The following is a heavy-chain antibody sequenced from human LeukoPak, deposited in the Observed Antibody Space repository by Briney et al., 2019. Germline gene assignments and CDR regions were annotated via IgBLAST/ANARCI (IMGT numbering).Heavy chain of an antibody. Sequence: SETLSLTCTVSGGSISSYYWRWLRQPPGKGLEWVGYIYYCESTNYNPSLKSRVTISVDTSKNQFSLKLSAVTAADTAVYYCARDDDSSGPGFDYWGQGTLVTVST. J-gene: IGHJ4*02. CDR1: GGSISSYY. V-gene: IGHV4-59*01. CDR3: ARDDDSSGPGFDY. CDR2: IYYCEST. D-gene: IGHD3-22*01.